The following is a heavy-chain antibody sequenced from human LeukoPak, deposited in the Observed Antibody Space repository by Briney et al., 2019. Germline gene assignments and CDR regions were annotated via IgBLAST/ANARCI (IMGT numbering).Heavy chain of an antibody. CDR2: INHSGST. CDR3: ARIPFWSGYYTHYYYYYMDV. D-gene: IGHD3-3*01. V-gene: IGHV4-34*01. Sequence: SETLSLTCTVSGGSISSYYWSWIRQPPGKGLEWIGEINHSGSTNYNPSLKSRVTISVDTSKNQFSLKLSSVTAADTAVYYCARIPFWSGYYTHYYYYYMDVWGKGTTVTVSS. CDR1: GGSISSYY. J-gene: IGHJ6*03.